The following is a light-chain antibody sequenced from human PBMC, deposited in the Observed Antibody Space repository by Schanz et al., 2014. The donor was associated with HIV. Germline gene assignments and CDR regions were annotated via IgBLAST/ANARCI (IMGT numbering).Light chain of an antibody. CDR3: SSYTSSSTLVV. V-gene: IGLV2-14*03. CDR1: SMAFSSSNF. Sequence: QSALTQPTSVSGSPGQSITISCTGASMAFSSSNFVSWYQQHPGEAPRLIIYDVTSRPSGVSARFSASKTGETASLTISGLQAEDEADYYCSSYTSSSTLVVFGGGTQLTVL. J-gene: IGLJ2*01. CDR2: DVT.